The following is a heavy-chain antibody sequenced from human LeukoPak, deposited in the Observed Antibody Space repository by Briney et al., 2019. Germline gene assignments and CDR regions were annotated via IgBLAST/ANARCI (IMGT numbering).Heavy chain of an antibody. CDR1: GFTFSSYG. Sequence: GGSLRLSCAASGFTFSSYGMHWVRQAPGKGLEWVAFIRYDGSNKYYADSVKGRFTISRDNSKNTLYLQMNSLRAEDTAVYYCAKDSAVVVPAASDFDYWGQGTLVTVSS. CDR2: IRYDGSNK. J-gene: IGHJ4*02. D-gene: IGHD2-2*01. V-gene: IGHV3-30*02. CDR3: AKDSAVVVPAASDFDY.